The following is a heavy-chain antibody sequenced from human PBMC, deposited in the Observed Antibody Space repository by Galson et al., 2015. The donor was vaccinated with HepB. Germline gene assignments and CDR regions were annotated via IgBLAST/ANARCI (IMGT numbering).Heavy chain of an antibody. V-gene: IGHV3-30*04. D-gene: IGHD6-19*01. Sequence: SLRLSCAASGFTFSSYAMHWVRQAPGKGLEWVAVISYDGSNKYYADSVKGRFTISRDNSKNTLYLQMNSLRAEDTAVYYCARVSSSGWIYYYYGMDVWGQGTTVTVSS. CDR3: ARVSSSGWIYYYYGMDV. CDR2: ISYDGSNK. CDR1: GFTFSSYA. J-gene: IGHJ6*02.